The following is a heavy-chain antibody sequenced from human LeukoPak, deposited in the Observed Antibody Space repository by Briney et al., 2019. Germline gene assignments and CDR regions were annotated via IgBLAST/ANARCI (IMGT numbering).Heavy chain of an antibody. CDR3: AKDLDGSSLYGGIDF. Sequence: PGGCLRLACTVSGLTVSSNSMSWVRQAPGKGLGWVSGIRASGRTTDYADSVKGRFTISRDTTKNTLHLQMNRLRAEDTAAYYCAKDLDGSSLYGGIDFWGQGTLVTVSS. V-gene: IGHV3-23*01. D-gene: IGHD3-16*01. CDR2: IRASGRTT. CDR1: GLTVSSNS. J-gene: IGHJ4*02.